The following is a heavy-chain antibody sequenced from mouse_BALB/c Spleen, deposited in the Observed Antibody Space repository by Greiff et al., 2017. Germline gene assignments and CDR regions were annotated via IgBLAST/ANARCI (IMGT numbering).Heavy chain of an antibody. CDR3: ARSYYGYDVGAWFAY. CDR2: ISNGGGST. J-gene: IGHJ3*01. CDR1: GFTFSSYT. Sequence: DVKLVESGGGLVQPGGSLKLSCAASGFTFSSYTMSLVRQTPEKRLEWVAYISNGGGSTYYPDTVKGRFTISRDNAKNTLYLQMSSLKSEDTAMYYCARSYYGYDVGAWFAYWGQGTLVTVSA. V-gene: IGHV5-12-2*01. D-gene: IGHD2-9*01.